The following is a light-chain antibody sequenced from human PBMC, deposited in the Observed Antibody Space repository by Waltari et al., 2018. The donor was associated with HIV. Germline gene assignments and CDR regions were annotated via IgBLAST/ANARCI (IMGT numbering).Light chain of an antibody. CDR2: EVS. V-gene: IGLV2-14*01. CDR1: SSDVGGYNS. J-gene: IGLJ3*02. Sequence: QSALTQPASVSGSPGQSFTISCTGTSSDVGGYNSVSWYQQHPGQAPKLMIYEVSNRPSGVSNRFSGSKSGNTASLTISGLQAEDEADYYCSSYTSSSTWVFGGGTKLTVL. CDR3: SSYTSSSTWV.